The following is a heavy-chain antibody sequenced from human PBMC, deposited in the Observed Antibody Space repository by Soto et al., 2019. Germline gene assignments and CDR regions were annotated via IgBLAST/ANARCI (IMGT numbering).Heavy chain of an antibody. Sequence: EVQLLESGGGLVQPGGSRRLSCAVSGFTFSSYAMSWVRQAPGKGLEWVSTISGRGDSTYYADSVKGRFTISRDNSKNTLYLQMNSLRAEDTALYFCAKETYSSGWRTDYWGQGTLVTVSS. J-gene: IGHJ4*02. CDR2: ISGRGDST. V-gene: IGHV3-23*01. CDR3: AKETYSSGWRTDY. CDR1: GFTFSSYA. D-gene: IGHD6-19*01.